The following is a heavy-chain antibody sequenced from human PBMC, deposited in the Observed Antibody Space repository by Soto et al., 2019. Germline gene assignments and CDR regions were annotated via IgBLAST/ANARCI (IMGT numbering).Heavy chain of an antibody. J-gene: IGHJ6*03. Sequence: GASVKVSCKASGYTFTSYDINWVRQATGQGLEWMGWMNPNSGNTGYAQKFQGRVTMTRNTSISTAYMELSSLRSEDTAVYYCARGGWLPYYYYMDVWGKGTTVTVSS. CDR2: MNPNSGNT. D-gene: IGHD5-12*01. CDR1: GYTFTSYD. V-gene: IGHV1-8*01. CDR3: ARGGWLPYYYYMDV.